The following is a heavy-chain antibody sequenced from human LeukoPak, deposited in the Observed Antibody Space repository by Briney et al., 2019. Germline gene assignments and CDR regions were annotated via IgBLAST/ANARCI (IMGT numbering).Heavy chain of an antibody. V-gene: IGHV4-59*01. D-gene: IGHD3-10*01. CDR3: ARVGYYGSGSYYRDYFEY. CDR2: IYYSGST. J-gene: IGHJ4*02. CDR1: AGSISSYY. Sequence: SETLSLTCTVSAGSISSYYWSWIRQPPGKGLEWIGSIYYSGSTNYNPSLKSRVTISGATSMNQFSLKLSSVTAAGTAVYYCARVGYYGSGSYYRDYFEYWGQGTLVTVSS.